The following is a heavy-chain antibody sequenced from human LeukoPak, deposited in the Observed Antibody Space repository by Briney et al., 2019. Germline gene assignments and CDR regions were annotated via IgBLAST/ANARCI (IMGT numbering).Heavy chain of an antibody. CDR1: GYTFTGYY. Sequence: ASVKVSCKASGYTFTGYYMHWVRQAPGQGLEWMGRIDPNSGGTSYAQNFQGRVTMTRDTSISTAYMDLTRLTSDDTAVYYCARDACVSADYWGQGTLVTVSS. V-gene: IGHV1-2*06. CDR2: IDPNSGGT. CDR3: ARDACVSADY. J-gene: IGHJ4*02. D-gene: IGHD5/OR15-5a*01.